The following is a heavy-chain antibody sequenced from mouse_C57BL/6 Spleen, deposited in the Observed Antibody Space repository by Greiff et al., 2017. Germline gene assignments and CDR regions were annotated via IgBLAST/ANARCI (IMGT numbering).Heavy chain of an antibody. CDR2: ISSGGSYT. V-gene: IGHV5-6*02. J-gene: IGHJ1*03. Sequence: DVKLVESGADLVKPGASLKLSCAASGFTFSSYGMSWVRQTPDKRLEWVATISSGGSYTYYPDSVKGRFTISRDNAKNTRYLQMSRLKSEDTAMYYCARGYYGSRNWYFGGWGTGTTVT. D-gene: IGHD1-1*01. CDR1: GFTFSSYG. CDR3: ARGYYGSRNWYFGG.